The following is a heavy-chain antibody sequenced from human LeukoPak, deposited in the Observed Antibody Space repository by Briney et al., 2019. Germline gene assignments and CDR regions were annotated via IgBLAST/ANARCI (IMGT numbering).Heavy chain of an antibody. CDR1: GGSFSSYY. D-gene: IGHD3-10*01. CDR2: INHSGST. V-gene: IGHV4-34*01. Sequence: SETLSLTCAVYGGSFSSYYWSWIRQPPGKGLEWIGEINHSGSTNYNPSLKSRVTISVDTSKNQFSLKLSSVTAADTAVYYCARMVRGVIGTSDYYYYMDVWGKGTTVTISS. CDR3: ARMVRGVIGTSDYYYYMDV. J-gene: IGHJ6*03.